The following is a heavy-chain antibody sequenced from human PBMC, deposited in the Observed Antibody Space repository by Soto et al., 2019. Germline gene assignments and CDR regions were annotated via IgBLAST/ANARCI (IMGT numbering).Heavy chain of an antibody. J-gene: IGHJ6*02. D-gene: IGHD1-7*01. V-gene: IGHV4-34*01. Sequence: SETLSVTCAVYGGSFSGYYWSGIRQPPGKGLEWIGEINHSGSSNYNPSLKSRVTISVDTSRNQFSLKLSSVTAADTAVYYCARLETVTGTPNPSYGMDVPAQGTTVPASS. CDR3: ARLETVTGTPNPSYGMDV. CDR2: INHSGSS. CDR1: GGSFSGYY.